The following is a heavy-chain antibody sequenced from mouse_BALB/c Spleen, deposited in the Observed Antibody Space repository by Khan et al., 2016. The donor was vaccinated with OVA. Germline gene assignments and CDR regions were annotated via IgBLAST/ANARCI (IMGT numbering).Heavy chain of an antibody. CDR1: GFTFTSYW. Sequence: QVQLKESGAELAKPGASVKMSCKASGFTFTSYWMHWLKQRPGQGLEWIGYINPNTDYTEYNQKFKDKATLTADKSSSTAYMQLTSLTSEDSAVYYSVNHGSSSAWFTYWGRGTLVTVSA. V-gene: IGHV1-7*01. D-gene: IGHD1-1*01. J-gene: IGHJ3*01. CDR3: VNHGSSSAWFTY. CDR2: INPNTDYT.